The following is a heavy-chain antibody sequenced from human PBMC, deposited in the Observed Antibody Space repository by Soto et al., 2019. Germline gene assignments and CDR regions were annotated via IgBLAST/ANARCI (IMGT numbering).Heavy chain of an antibody. V-gene: IGHV3-43*02. Sequence: GGSLRLSCAASGFTFDDYAMHWVRQAPGKGLEWVSLISGDGGSTYYADSVKGRFTISRDNSKNSLYLQMNSLRTEDTALYYCAKDIDRGGYSLPSFDYWGQGTLVTVSS. D-gene: IGHD5-18*01. J-gene: IGHJ4*02. CDR2: ISGDGGST. CDR3: AKDIDRGGYSLPSFDY. CDR1: GFTFDDYA.